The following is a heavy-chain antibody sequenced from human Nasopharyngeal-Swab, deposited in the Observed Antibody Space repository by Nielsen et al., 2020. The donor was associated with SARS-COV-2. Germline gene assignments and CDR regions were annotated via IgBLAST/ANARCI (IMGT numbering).Heavy chain of an antibody. V-gene: IGHV1-46*01. J-gene: IGHJ5*02. D-gene: IGHD6-13*01. CDR3: ASEPGGMAAPGKHFDP. CDR2: INPSGGAT. Sequence: WVRQAPGQGLEGMGVINPSGGATNYARKFRGRVTMTRDPSTSTVYLDLSSLKSEDTAVYFCASEPGGMAAPGKHFDPWGQGTLVTVSS.